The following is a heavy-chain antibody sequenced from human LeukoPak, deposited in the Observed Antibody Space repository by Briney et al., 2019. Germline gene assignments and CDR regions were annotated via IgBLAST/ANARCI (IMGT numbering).Heavy chain of an antibody. CDR3: AKDRFGGDIVTGMDV. CDR2: ISYDGSNK. CDR1: GFTFSSYG. Sequence: QPGRSLRLSCAASGFTFSSYGMHWVRQAPGKGLEWVAVISYDGSNKYYADSVKGRFTISRDNSKNTLYLQMNSLRAEDTAVYYCAKDRFGGDIVTGMDVWGQGTTVTVSS. V-gene: IGHV3-30*18. D-gene: IGHD3-16*02. J-gene: IGHJ6*02.